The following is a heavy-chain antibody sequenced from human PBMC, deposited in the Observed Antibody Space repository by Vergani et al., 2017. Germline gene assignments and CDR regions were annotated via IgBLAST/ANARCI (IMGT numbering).Heavy chain of an antibody. J-gene: IGHJ1*01. CDR3: ATKSCGTPGCQIGYFRE. CDR1: GFTSSYYG. V-gene: IGHV3-30*03. D-gene: IGHD1-1*01. Sequence: QVHLVESGGGLVQPGRSLRLSCVVSGFTSSYYGMHWVRQAPGKGLQWVAVISYDGTQKYYADSVKGRFTISRDTSKSTLYLQMNSLRTEDTAVYYCATKSCGTPGCQIGYFREWGQGTLVTVSS. CDR2: ISYDGTQK.